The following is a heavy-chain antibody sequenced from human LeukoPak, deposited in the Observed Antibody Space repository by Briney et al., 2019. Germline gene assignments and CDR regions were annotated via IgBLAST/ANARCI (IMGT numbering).Heavy chain of an antibody. Sequence: PSETLSLTCTVSGGSISSSSYYWGWIRQPPGKGLEWIGSIYYSGSTYYNPSLKSRVTISVDTSKNQFSLKLSSVTAADTAVYYCASRGGGGYCRSTSCLDYWGQGTLVTVSS. CDR1: GGSISSSSYY. V-gene: IGHV4-39*01. D-gene: IGHD2-2*03. J-gene: IGHJ4*02. CDR2: IYYSGST. CDR3: ASRGGGGYCRSTSCLDY.